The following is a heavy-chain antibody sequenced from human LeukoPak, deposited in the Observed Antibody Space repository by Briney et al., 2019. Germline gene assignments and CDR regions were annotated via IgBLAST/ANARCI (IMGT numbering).Heavy chain of an antibody. CDR3: ARGDCSGSICYSPMDV. Sequence: SETLFLTCTVAGDSISSRHYNWSWVRHPPRKGLGWIVTIAYSGTTDYRPSIKSRVTMSLVTSKNQFSLKLSSVTAADTAIYYCARGDCSGSICYSPMDVWGRGTTVTVSS. D-gene: IGHD2-21*01. CDR1: GDSISSRHYN. CDR2: IAYSGTT. V-gene: IGHV4-39*07. J-gene: IGHJ6*03.